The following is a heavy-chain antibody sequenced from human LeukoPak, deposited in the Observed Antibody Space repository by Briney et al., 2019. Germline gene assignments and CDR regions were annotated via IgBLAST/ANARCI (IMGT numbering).Heavy chain of an antibody. CDR1: GFTFSSYS. Sequence: GGSLRLSYAASGFTFSSYSMNWVRLAAGKGLEWVSSISSSSSYIYYADSVKGRFTISRDNAKNSLYLQMNSLRAEDTAVYYCAREGVQMGSFDYWGQGTLVTVSS. V-gene: IGHV3-21*01. D-gene: IGHD5-24*01. CDR3: AREGVQMGSFDY. CDR2: ISSSSSYI. J-gene: IGHJ4*02.